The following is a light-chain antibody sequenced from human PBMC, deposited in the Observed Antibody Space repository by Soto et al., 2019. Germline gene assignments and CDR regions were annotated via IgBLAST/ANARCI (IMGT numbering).Light chain of an antibody. J-gene: IGKJ1*01. Sequence: DIQMTQSPSSLCAFVGDRISISCRASLGIANYVLWYQQRPGKVPKLLIYGASSLLSGVPSRFSGSGSGTDFTLTISSLQPEDVGTYYCQKYNSAMWTFGQGTKVDI. CDR2: GAS. CDR3: QKYNSAMWT. V-gene: IGKV1-27*01. CDR1: LGIANY.